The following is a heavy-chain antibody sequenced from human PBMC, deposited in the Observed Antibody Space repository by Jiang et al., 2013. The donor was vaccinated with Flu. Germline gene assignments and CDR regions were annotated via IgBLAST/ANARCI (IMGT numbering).Heavy chain of an antibody. J-gene: IGHJ5*02. Sequence: GSGLVKPSETLSLTCTVSGGSISSSNYYWDWIRQPPGKGLEWIGTIYYSGSTYYNPSLKSRLTISVDTSKNQFSLRLSSVTAADTAVYYCASHPQDYTNYRWFDPWGQGTLVTVSS. CDR3: ASHPQDYTNYRWFDP. V-gene: IGHV4-39*01. CDR1: GGSISSSNYY. CDR2: IYYSGST. D-gene: IGHD4-11*01.